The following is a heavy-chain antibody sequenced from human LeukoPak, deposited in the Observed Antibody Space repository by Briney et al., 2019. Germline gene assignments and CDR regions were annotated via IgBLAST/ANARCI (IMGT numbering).Heavy chain of an antibody. CDR3: AREATILSAFDI. Sequence: SETLSLTCAVYCGSFSGYYWSWIRQPPGKGLEWIGEINHSGSTNYNPSLKSRVTISVDTSKNQFSLKLSSVTAADTAVYYCAREATILSAFDIWGQGTMVTVSS. J-gene: IGHJ3*02. CDR2: INHSGST. V-gene: IGHV4-34*01. D-gene: IGHD5-12*01. CDR1: CGSFSGYY.